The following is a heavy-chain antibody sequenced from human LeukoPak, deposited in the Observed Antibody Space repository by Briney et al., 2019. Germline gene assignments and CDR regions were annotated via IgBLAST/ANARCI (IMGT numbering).Heavy chain of an antibody. CDR1: GLTVSRNY. D-gene: IGHD2-21*02. Sequence: PGGSLRLSCAASGLTVSRNYMSWVRQAPGKGLEWVSAIYSSGSTYYADSVKGRFTISRDNSKNTLYLQMNSPRAEDTAVYYCARGYCGGDCPRDDDAFDIWGQGTTVTVSS. CDR2: IYSSGST. CDR3: ARGYCGGDCPRDDDAFDI. V-gene: IGHV3-66*01. J-gene: IGHJ3*02.